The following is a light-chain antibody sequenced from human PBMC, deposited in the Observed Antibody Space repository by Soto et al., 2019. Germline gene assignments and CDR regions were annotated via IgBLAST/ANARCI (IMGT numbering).Light chain of an antibody. Sequence: QSALTQPASVSGSPGQSITISCTGTSSDIGGYAYVSWYQQPPGKAPKLIIFDVSNRPSGVSNRFSGSKSGNTASLTISGLQAEDEADYYCSSYTTSTTLGVFGGGTKVTVL. CDR2: DVS. V-gene: IGLV2-14*03. CDR1: SSDIGGYAY. J-gene: IGLJ3*02. CDR3: SSYTTSTTLGV.